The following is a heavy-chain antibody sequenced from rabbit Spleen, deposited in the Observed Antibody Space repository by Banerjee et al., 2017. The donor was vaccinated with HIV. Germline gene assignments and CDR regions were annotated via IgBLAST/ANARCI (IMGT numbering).Heavy chain of an antibody. D-gene: IGHD1-1*01. CDR1: GFSFSSSYY. CDR3: ARNYVNAFDP. CDR2: IYAGTNGNT. J-gene: IGHJ2*01. Sequence: QSLEESGGGLVQPEGSLTLTCTASGFSFSSSYYMSWVRQAPGKGLEWIACIYAGTNGNTWYASWAKGRFTISGTSSTTVTLQMTSLTAADTATYFCARNYVNAFDPWGPGTLVTVS. V-gene: IGHV1S40*01.